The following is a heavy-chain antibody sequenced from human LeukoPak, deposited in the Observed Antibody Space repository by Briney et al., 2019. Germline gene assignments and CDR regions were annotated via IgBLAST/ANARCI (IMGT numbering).Heavy chain of an antibody. CDR2: FYYRGTS. D-gene: IGHD3-10*01. V-gene: IGHV4-59*08. Sequence: SETLSLTCTVSGGSISSYYWSWIRQPPGKGLEWIGYFYYRGTSNYNPSLKSRVTISADTSKSQFSLKLTSVTAADTAVHYCASRTYYASGPDYWGQGTLVTVSS. CDR3: ASRTYYASGPDY. CDR1: GGSISSYY. J-gene: IGHJ4*02.